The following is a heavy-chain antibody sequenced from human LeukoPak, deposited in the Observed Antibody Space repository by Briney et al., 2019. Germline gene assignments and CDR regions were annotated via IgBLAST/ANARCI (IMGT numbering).Heavy chain of an antibody. D-gene: IGHD6-13*01. CDR3: ARVGYSSSWYDSLDY. CDR2: ISYDGSNK. CDR1: GFTFSSYA. V-gene: IGHV3-30-3*01. J-gene: IGHJ4*02. Sequence: VQPGRSLRLSCAASGFTFSSYAMHWVRQAPGKGLEWVAVISYDGSNKYYADSVKGRFTISRDNSKNTLYLQMNSLRAEDTAVHYCARVGYSSSWYDSLDYWGQGTLVTVSS.